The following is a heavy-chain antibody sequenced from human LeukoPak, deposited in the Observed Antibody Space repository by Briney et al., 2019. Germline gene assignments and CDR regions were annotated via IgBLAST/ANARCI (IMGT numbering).Heavy chain of an antibody. D-gene: IGHD3-22*01. CDR2: IYYSGST. CDR1: GGSISGGGYY. Sequence: SETLSLTCTVSGGSISGGGYYWSWIRQHPGKGLEWIGYIYYSGSTYYNPSLKSRVTISVDTSKNQFSLKLSSVTAADTAVYYCARGPTGGYYDSSGYYHYWYFDLWGRGTLVTVSS. V-gene: IGHV4-31*03. CDR3: ARGPTGGYYDSSGYYHYWYFDL. J-gene: IGHJ2*01.